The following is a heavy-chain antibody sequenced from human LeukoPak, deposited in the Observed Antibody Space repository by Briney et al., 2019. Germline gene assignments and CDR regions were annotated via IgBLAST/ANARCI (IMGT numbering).Heavy chain of an antibody. CDR2: IYYSGST. Sequence: PSETLSLTCTVSGGSISGGTYDWSWIRQPAGKGLEWIGYIYYSGSTNYNPSLKSRVTISVDTSKNQFSLKLSSVTAADTAVYYCARANPIAAAGLDYWGQGALVTVSS. CDR1: GGSISGGTYD. D-gene: IGHD6-13*01. CDR3: ARANPIAAAGLDY. V-gene: IGHV4-61*10. J-gene: IGHJ4*02.